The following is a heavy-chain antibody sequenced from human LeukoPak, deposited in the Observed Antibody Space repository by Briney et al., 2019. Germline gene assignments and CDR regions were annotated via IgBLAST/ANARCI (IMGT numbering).Heavy chain of an antibody. Sequence: GESLKISCKGSGYSFTSYWIGWVRQMPGKGLEWMGIIYPGDSDTSYSPSFQGQVTISADKSISTAYLQWSSLKASDTAMYYCARQRFTMRAYAGNWFDPWGQGTLVTVSS. D-gene: IGHD3-10*01. CDR1: GYSFTSYW. CDR3: ARQRFTMRAYAGNWFDP. V-gene: IGHV5-51*01. J-gene: IGHJ5*02. CDR2: IYPGDSDT.